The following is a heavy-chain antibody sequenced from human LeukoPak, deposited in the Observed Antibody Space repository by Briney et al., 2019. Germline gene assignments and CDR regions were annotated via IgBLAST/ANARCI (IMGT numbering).Heavy chain of an antibody. CDR3: ARGRMVRGVIIGFDY. J-gene: IGHJ4*02. Sequence: SETLSLTCTVSGGSISSYYWSCIRQPPGKGLEWIGYIYYSGSTNYNPSLKSRVTISVDTSKNQFSLKLSSVTAADTAVYYCARGRMVRGVIIGFDYWGQGTLVTVSS. V-gene: IGHV4-59*12. CDR1: GGSISSYY. D-gene: IGHD3-10*01. CDR2: IYYSGST.